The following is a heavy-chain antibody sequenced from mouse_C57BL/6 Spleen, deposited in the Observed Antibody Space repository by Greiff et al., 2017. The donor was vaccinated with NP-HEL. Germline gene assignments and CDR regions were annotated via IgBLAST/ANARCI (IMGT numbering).Heavy chain of an antibody. CDR1: GFTFSSYT. V-gene: IGHV5-9*01. CDR2: ISGGGGNT. J-gene: IGHJ1*03. Sequence: EVMLVESGGGLVKPGGSLKLSCAASGFTFSSYTMSWVRQTPEKRLEWVATISGGGGNTYYPDSVKGRFTISRDNAKNTLYLQMSSLRSEDTALYYGARRKPFYWYFDVWGTGTTVTVSS. CDR3: ARRKPFYWYFDV.